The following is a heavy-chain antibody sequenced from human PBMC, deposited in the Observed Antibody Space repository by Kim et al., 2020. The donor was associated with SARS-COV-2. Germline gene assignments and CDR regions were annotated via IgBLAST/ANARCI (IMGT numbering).Heavy chain of an antibody. J-gene: IGHJ4*02. Sequence: SETLSLTCTVSGGSISSSSYYWGWIRQPPGKGLEWIGSIYYSGSTYYNPSLKSRVTISVDTSKNQFSLKLSSVTAADTAVYYCASLTLGIAAAGTPLRVDYWGQGTLVTVSS. V-gene: IGHV4-39*01. CDR1: GGSISSSSYY. CDR2: IYYSGST. CDR3: ASLTLGIAAAGTPLRVDY. D-gene: IGHD6-13*01.